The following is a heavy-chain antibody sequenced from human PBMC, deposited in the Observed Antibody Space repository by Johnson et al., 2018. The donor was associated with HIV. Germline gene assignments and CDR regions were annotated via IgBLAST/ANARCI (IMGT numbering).Heavy chain of an antibody. CDR2: IRSRASGGTP. J-gene: IGHJ3*02. Sequence: VQLVESGGGLVQPGRSLRLSCTASGFTFGDYAMSWFRQAPGKGLERVSFIRSRASGGTPEYSASVKGRFTISRDDSKSIAYLQMNSLKTEDTAVYYCAKGGLGFGDELGAFDIWGQGTLVTVSS. V-gene: IGHV3-49*03. CDR1: GFTFGDYA. D-gene: IGHD3-10*01. CDR3: AKGGLGFGDELGAFDI.